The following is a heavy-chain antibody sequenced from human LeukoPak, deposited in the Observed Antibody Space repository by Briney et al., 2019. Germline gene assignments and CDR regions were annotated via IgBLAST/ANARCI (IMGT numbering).Heavy chain of an antibody. CDR2: INHSGST. V-gene: IGHV4-34*01. CDR3: ARGPYSSSWYSWFDP. CDR1: GGSFSGCY. Sequence: SETLSLTCAVYGGSFSGCYWSWIRQPPGRGLEWIGEINHSGSTNYNPSLKSRVTISVDTSKNQFSLKLSSVTAADTAVYYCARGPYSSSWYSWFDPWGQGTLVTVSS. J-gene: IGHJ5*02. D-gene: IGHD6-13*01.